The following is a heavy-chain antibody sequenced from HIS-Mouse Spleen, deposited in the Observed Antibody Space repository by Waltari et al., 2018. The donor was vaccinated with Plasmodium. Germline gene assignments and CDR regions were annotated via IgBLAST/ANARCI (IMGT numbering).Heavy chain of an antibody. V-gene: IGHV3-13*01. D-gene: IGHD1-1*01. CDR1: GFTFSSDD. CDR2: IGTAGDT. CDR3: ARGRWNHAFDI. Sequence: EVQLVESGGGLVQHGGSLRLSCAASGFTFSSDDMHWVRQATGKGLDGVSAIGTAGDTYYPGSVKGRFTISRENAKNSLYLQMNSLRAGDTAVYYCARGRWNHAFDIWGQGTMVTVSS. J-gene: IGHJ3*02.